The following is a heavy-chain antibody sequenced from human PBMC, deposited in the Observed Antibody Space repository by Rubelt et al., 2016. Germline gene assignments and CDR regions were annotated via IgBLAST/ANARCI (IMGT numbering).Heavy chain of an antibody. D-gene: IGHD7-27*01. CDR3: ARPWGY. V-gene: IGHV3-30*04. CDR2: LSSAGSDK. Sequence: QVQLVESGGGVVQPGRSLRLSCAASGFTFSSYATQWVRQAPGKGLKWVAVLSSAGSDKYYADSVKGRFTLSRDNSKNTLYLQMNSLRTEDTAVYYCARPWGYWGQGTLVTVSS. CDR1: GFTFSSYA. J-gene: IGHJ4*02.